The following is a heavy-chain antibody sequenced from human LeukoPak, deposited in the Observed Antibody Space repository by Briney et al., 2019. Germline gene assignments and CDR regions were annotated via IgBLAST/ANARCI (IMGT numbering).Heavy chain of an antibody. CDR1: GGSISSYY. D-gene: IGHD6-13*01. CDR3: ARRVAVVGSNWFDP. J-gene: IGHJ5*02. CDR2: INYSGST. V-gene: IGHV4-59*01. Sequence: SETLSLTCTVSGGSISSYYWSWIRQPPGKGLEWIGYINYSGSTNYNPSLKTRVTISVDTSKNQFSLMLKSVTAADTAVYYCARRVAVVGSNWFDPWGQGTLVTVSS.